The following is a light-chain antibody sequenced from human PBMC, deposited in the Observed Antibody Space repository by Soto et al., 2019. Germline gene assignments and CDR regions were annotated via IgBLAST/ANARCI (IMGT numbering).Light chain of an antibody. CDR2: GAS. CDR1: QSVSRN. V-gene: IGKV3-15*01. Sequence: EIVMTQSPATLSVSPGERATLSCRASQSVSRNLAWYQQKPGQAPRLLIYGASTRATGIPARFSGSGSGTEFTLTISSLQSGDFAVYYCQQYNNWPPNTFGGGTKVEIK. CDR3: QQYNNWPPNT. J-gene: IGKJ4*01.